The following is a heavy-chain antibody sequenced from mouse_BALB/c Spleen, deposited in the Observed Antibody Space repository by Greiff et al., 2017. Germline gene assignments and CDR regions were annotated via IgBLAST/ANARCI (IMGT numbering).Heavy chain of an antibody. D-gene: IGHD2-4*01. CDR2: ISDGGSYT. V-gene: IGHV5-4*02. CDR3: ARDRDYDTLYFDY. J-gene: IGHJ2*01. CDR1: GFTFSDYY. Sequence: EVQLVESGGGLVKPGGSLKLSCAASGFTFSDYYMYWVRQTPEKRLEWVATISDGGSYTYYPDSVKGRFTISRDNAKNNLYLQMSSLKSEDTAMYYCARDRDYDTLYFDYWGQGTTLTVSS.